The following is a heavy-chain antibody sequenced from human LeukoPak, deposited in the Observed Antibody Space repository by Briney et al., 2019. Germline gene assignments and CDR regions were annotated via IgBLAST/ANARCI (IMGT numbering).Heavy chain of an antibody. D-gene: IGHD5-24*01. V-gene: IGHV3-53*01. CDR2: IYSGGST. Sequence: AGSLRLSCAASGFTVSSNYMSWVRQAPGKGLEWVSVIYSGGSTYYADSVKGRFTISRDNSKNTLYLQMNSLRAEDTAVYYCARQKMNAFDIWGQGTMVTVSS. CDR1: GFTVSSNY. CDR3: ARQKMNAFDI. J-gene: IGHJ3*02.